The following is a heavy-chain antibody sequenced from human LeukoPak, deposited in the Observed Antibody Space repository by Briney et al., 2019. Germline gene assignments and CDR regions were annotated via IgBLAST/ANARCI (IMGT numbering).Heavy chain of an antibody. Sequence: GGSLRLFCAASGFTFYSYAMHWVRQAPGKGLEWVSSISGSSSHIHYADSVKGRFTVSRDNAKNSLYLQMNSLRAEDTAVYYCARDDSGHYDILTGPYYYYYYGMDVWGQGTTVTVSS. D-gene: IGHD3-9*01. CDR3: ARDDSGHYDILTGPYYYYYYGMDV. V-gene: IGHV3-21*01. CDR1: GFTFYSYA. CDR2: ISGSSSHI. J-gene: IGHJ6*02.